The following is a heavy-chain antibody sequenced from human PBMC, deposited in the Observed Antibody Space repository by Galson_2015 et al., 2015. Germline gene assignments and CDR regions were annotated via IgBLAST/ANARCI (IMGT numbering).Heavy chain of an antibody. D-gene: IGHD2-8*01. CDR1: GFTFDDYT. Sequence: SLRLSCAASGFTFDDYTMHWVRQAPGKGLEWICLVTWDGAVRRCIDSVRGRFTISRDNTNSSLYLHMSSVTIDDTALYYCVKDEGVGRFDPWGQGTLVTVAS. J-gene: IGHJ5*02. V-gene: IGHV3-43*01. CDR3: VKDEGVGRFDP. CDR2: VTWDGAVR.